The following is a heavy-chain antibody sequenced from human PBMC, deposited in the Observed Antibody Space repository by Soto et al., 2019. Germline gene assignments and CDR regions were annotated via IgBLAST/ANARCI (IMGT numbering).Heavy chain of an antibody. J-gene: IGHJ6*02. Sequence: QVQLVQSGGGVVQPGRSLRLSCAASGFTLSDFAMHWVRQAPGKGLEWVALISNDGGIEHYGDSVRGRFTISRDNSKHMLYLQMTSLRVEDTAVYYCARAVPGMDVSGQGTTVTVSS. CDR1: GFTLSDFA. CDR2: ISNDGGIE. V-gene: IGHV3-30-3*01. CDR3: ARAVPGMDV.